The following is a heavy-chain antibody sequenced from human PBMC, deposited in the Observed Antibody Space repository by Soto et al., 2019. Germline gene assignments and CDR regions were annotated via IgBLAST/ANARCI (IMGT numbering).Heavy chain of an antibody. V-gene: IGHV1-69*01. CDR2: IIPICGTA. D-gene: IGHD5-18*01. Sequence: QVQLVQSGAEVKKPGSSVTVSCKASGGTFSSYAISWVRQAPGQGLEWMGGIIPICGTANYAQKVQGRGTITADESTSTAYMELSSLGSEDAAVYYCASCRNGVYNYGRNDAFDIWGQGTMVTVSS. J-gene: IGHJ3*02. CDR1: GGTFSSYA. CDR3: ASCRNGVYNYGRNDAFDI.